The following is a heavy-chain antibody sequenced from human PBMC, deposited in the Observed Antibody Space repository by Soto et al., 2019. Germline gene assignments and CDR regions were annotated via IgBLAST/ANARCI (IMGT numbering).Heavy chain of an antibody. CDR3: ARDSPLDLVDIEGYYFDY. Sequence: GGSLRLSCAASGFTFSSYWMHWVRQAPGKGMVWVSRINSYGSSTSYEDSVKGRFTISGDNAKNTLYLQMNSLRAEETAVYYCARDSPLDLVDIEGYYFDYWGQGTLVTVSS. CDR1: GFTFSSYW. J-gene: IGHJ4*02. CDR2: INSYGSST. D-gene: IGHD1-7*01. V-gene: IGHV3-74*01.